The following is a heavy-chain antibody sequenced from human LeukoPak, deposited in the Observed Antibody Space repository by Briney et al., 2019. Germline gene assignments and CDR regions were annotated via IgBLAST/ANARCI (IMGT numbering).Heavy chain of an antibody. CDR3: ARDWNYYDKSGFYGEY. J-gene: IGHJ4*02. Sequence: GGSLRLSCAASGFTFSSYWMSWVRQAPGKGLEWVANIKQDGSQKFYVDSVKGRFTISRDNAKNSLYLQMNSLRAEDTAVYYCARDWNYYDKSGFYGEYWGQGTLVTVSS. CDR2: IKQDGSQK. V-gene: IGHV3-7*04. CDR1: GFTFSSYW. D-gene: IGHD3-22*01.